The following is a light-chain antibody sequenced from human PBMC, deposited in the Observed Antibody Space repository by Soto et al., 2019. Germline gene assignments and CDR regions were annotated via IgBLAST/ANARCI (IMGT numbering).Light chain of an antibody. CDR3: SSYGGYNNVL. V-gene: IGLV2-8*01. Sequence: QSALTQPPSASGSPGQSVTISCTGTSSDVGGYNYVSWYQQHPDKAPKLIIYEVSKRPSGVPDRFSGSKSGNTASLTVSGLQAEDEADYYCSSYGGYNNVLFGGGTKLTVL. J-gene: IGLJ2*01. CDR2: EVS. CDR1: SSDVGGYNY.